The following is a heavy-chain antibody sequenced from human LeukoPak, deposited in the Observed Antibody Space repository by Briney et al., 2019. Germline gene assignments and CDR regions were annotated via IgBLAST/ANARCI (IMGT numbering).Heavy chain of an antibody. Sequence: PSETLSLTCTISGYSISSGYYWGWIRQPPGKRLEWVGSIHSSGNTYYNPTLKSRVTTSVDTSKNQFSLNLTSVTAADAAVYYCARGSLYYFDYWGQGTLVTVSS. J-gene: IGHJ4*02. CDR1: GYSISSGYY. CDR2: IHSSGNT. CDR3: ARGSLYYFDY. V-gene: IGHV4-38-2*02. D-gene: IGHD3-16*01.